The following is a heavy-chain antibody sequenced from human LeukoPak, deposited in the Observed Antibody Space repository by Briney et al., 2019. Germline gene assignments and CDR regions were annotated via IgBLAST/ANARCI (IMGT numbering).Heavy chain of an antibody. CDR3: AEGEAYSSSVFDY. CDR1: GGSFSGYH. V-gene: IGHV4-34*01. CDR2: INHRGST. D-gene: IGHD6-6*01. Sequence: PSETLSLTCVVYGGSFSGYHWSWIRQSPGKGLEWIGEINHRGSTNYNPSLKRRVTMSLDTSKNQFSLKLSSVTAADTAVYYCAEGEAYSSSVFDYWGQGTLVTVSS. J-gene: IGHJ4*02.